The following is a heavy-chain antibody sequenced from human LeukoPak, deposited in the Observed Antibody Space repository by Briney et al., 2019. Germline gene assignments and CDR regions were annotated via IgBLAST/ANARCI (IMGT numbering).Heavy chain of an antibody. CDR3: TTVDGSAIYWDY. V-gene: IGHV3-15*01. D-gene: IGHD3-22*01. CDR2: IKSKTDGGTT. J-gene: IGHJ4*02. Sequence: RGSLRLSCAASGFTFSNARMSWVRQAPGKGLEWVGRIKSKTDGGTTDYAAPVKGRFTISRDDTNNTLYLQMNSLKTEDTAVYYCTTVDGSAIYWDYWGQGTLVTVSS. CDR1: GFTFSNAR.